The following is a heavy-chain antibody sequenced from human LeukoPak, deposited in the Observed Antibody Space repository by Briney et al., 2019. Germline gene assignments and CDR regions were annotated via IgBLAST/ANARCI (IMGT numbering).Heavy chain of an antibody. J-gene: IGHJ4*02. Sequence: SGGSLRLSCAASGFTFSIYGMHWVRQAPGEGLEWVAVISYDGSNKYYADSVKGRFTISRDNSKNTLYLQMNSLRAEDTAVYYCAKDRWRSYYFDYWGQGTLVTVSS. V-gene: IGHV3-30*18. CDR1: GFTFSIYG. CDR2: ISYDGSNK. D-gene: IGHD4-23*01. CDR3: AKDRWRSYYFDY.